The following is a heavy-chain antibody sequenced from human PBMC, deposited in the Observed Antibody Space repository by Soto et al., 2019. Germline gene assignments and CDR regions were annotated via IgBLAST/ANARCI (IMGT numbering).Heavy chain of an antibody. CDR2: IYGGGST. D-gene: IGHD6-13*01. CDR1: GFTVSSNY. J-gene: IGHJ6*02. Sequence: LRLSCAASGFTVSSNYMSWVRQAPGKGLEWVPVIYGGGSTYYADSVKGRFTISRDNSKNTLYLQMNSLRAEDTAVYYCAREPGGGAAADGMDVWGQGTTVTVSS. V-gene: IGHV3-53*01. CDR3: AREPGGGAAADGMDV.